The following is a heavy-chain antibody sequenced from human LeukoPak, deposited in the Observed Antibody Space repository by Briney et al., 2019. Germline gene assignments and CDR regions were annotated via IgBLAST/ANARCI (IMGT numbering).Heavy chain of an antibody. CDR3: ARVYQSAEYYFDY. D-gene: IGHD2-2*01. CDR2: IYYTGST. Sequence: PSETLSLTCTVSGGSIDSYYWSWIRQPPGKGLEWIGYIYYTGSTEYHPSLKSRVTISLDTSKNQFSLKPTSVTAADTAVYYCARVYQSAEYYFDYWGQGNLVSVSS. V-gene: IGHV4-59*01. J-gene: IGHJ4*02. CDR1: GGSIDSYY.